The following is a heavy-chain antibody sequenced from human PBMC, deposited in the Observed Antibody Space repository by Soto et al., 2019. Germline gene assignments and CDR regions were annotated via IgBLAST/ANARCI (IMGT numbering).Heavy chain of an antibody. Sequence: QVQLQESGPGLVKPSGTLSLTCAVSGTSISSSQWWSWVRQPPGKGLEWIGEIYHNERTNYNPSLKSRLTMSLDKSKNQVSLKLRSVTAADTATYYCGRTKDYVYGVDVWGQGTKVTVSS. J-gene: IGHJ6*02. V-gene: IGHV4-4*02. CDR3: GRTKDYVYGVDV. CDR2: IYHNERT. CDR1: GTSISSSQW.